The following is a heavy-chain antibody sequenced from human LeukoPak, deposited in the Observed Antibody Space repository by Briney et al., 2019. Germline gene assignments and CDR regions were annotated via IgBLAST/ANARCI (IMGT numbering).Heavy chain of an antibody. D-gene: IGHD6-19*01. CDR2: ISSSGTYI. J-gene: IGHJ4*02. V-gene: IGHV3-21*01. Sequence: GGSLRLSCVASGFTFSYFGMNWVCQAPGEGLEWVSSISSSGTYIYSTDSVKGRFTISRDNAKNSLYLLMNSLRAEDTAVYYCAREFTSGWIDYWGQGTLVTVSS. CDR3: AREFTSGWIDY. CDR1: GFTFSYFG.